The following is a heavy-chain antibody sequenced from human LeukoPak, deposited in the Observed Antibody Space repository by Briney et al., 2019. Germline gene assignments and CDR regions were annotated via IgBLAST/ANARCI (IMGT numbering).Heavy chain of an antibody. V-gene: IGHV3-23*01. CDR1: VVTFSEYA. D-gene: IGHD3-9*01. CDR2: VSGGGGNT. J-gene: IGHJ4*02. Sequence: GGSLRLSCAASVVTFSEYAMSWVRQAPGKGLEWVSAVSGGGGNTYYADSVKGRFSISRDNSKNMLYLQMNSLRAEDTPLYYCASDLIGYYRFFDYWGQGTLVTVSS. CDR3: ASDLIGYYRFFDY.